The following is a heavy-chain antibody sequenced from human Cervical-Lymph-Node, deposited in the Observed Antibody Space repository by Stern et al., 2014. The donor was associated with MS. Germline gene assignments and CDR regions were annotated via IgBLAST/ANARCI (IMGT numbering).Heavy chain of an antibody. CDR3: GRKDGDY. V-gene: IGHV4-59*07. J-gene: IGHJ4*02. Sequence: QLQLQESGPGLVKPSDTLSLTCAVSGASISSYHWSWFRQPPGKGLEWIVYIYYSGSTNYNPSLKSRITMSVDTSKNQVSLRVTSVTAADTAMYYCGRKDGDYWGRGTLVTVSS. CDR1: GASISSYH. CDR2: IYYSGST.